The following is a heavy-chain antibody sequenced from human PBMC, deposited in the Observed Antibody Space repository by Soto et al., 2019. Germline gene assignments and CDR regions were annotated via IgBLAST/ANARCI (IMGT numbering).Heavy chain of an antibody. V-gene: IGHV3-21*01. CDR1: GFTFSSYS. CDR2: ISSSSSYI. D-gene: IGHD5-18*01. Sequence: GGSLRLSCAASGFTFSSYSMNWVRQAPGKGLEWVSSISSSSSYIYYADSVKGRFTISRDNAKNSLYLQMNSLRAEDTAVYYCARAKIGIGGYSYGLGAFDIWGQGTMVTVSS. CDR3: ARAKIGIGGYSYGLGAFDI. J-gene: IGHJ3*02.